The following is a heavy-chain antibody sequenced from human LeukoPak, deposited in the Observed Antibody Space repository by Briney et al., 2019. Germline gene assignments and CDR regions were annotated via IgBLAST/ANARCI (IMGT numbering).Heavy chain of an antibody. CDR2: ISAFNGNT. V-gene: IGHV1-18*04. CDR3: ARAFYDILTGCYSTFDY. Sequence: ASVKVSCKASGYTFTSYGISWVRQAPGQGLEWMGWISAFNGNTNYAQKLQGRVTMTTDTSTSTAYMELRSLRSDDTAVYYCARAFYDILTGCYSTFDYWGQGTLVTVSS. J-gene: IGHJ4*02. D-gene: IGHD3-9*01. CDR1: GYTFTSYG.